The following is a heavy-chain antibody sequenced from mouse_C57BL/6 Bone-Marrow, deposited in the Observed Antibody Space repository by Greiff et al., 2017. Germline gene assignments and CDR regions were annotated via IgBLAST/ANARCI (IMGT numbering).Heavy chain of an antibody. J-gene: IGHJ3*01. CDR3: AREGLAMVTTGFAY. V-gene: IGHV1-18*01. CDR1: GYTFTDYN. CDR2: INPNNGGT. Sequence: EVQLQESGPELVKPGASVKIPCKASGYTFTDYNMDWVKQSHGKSLEWIGDINPNNGGTIYNQKFKGKATLTVDKSSSTAYMELRSLTSEDTAVYYCAREGLAMVTTGFAYWGQGTLVTVSA. D-gene: IGHD2-2*01.